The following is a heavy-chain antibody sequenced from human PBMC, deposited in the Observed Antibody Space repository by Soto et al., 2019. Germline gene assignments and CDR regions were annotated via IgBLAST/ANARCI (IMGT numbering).Heavy chain of an antibody. CDR3: SRDPRVLDF. Sequence: QVQLVDSGGGLVRPGGSLRLSCAASGFIFSDYYMTWIRQVPGKGLESLSYISGTSNFINYVDSVKGRFTISRDNAKKSVYLQMNSLRAEDTATYYCSRDPRVLDFWGQGTLVTVSS. CDR2: ISGTSNFI. J-gene: IGHJ4*02. V-gene: IGHV3-11*05. CDR1: GFIFSDYY.